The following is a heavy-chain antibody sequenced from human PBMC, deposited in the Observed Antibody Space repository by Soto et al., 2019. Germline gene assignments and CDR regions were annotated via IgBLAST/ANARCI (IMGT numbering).Heavy chain of an antibody. CDR1: GFTLGNYW. CDR3: ARDVGGILDY. J-gene: IGHJ4*02. V-gene: IGHV3-7*03. Sequence: VGSLRLSCTASGFTLGNYWMAWVRQAPGKGLEWVANARQDGVDKGHADPVRDRFTIIRENARNSVFLQMNSLRAEDTAVYFCARDVGGILDYWGQGTLVTVSS. CDR2: ARQDGVDK.